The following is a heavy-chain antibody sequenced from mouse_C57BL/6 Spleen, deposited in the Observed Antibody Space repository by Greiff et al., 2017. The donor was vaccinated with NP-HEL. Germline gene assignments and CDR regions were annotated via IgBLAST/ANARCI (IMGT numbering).Heavy chain of an antibody. Sequence: EVHLVESGGGLVQPGGSLKLSCAASGFTFSDYYMYWVRQTPEKRLEWVAYISNGGGSTYYPDTVKGRFTISRDNAKNTLYLQMSRLKSEDTAMYYCARGGYDSSEDYAMDYWGQGTSVTVSS. V-gene: IGHV5-12*01. CDR1: GFTFSDYY. J-gene: IGHJ4*01. CDR2: ISNGGGST. CDR3: ARGGYDSSEDYAMDY. D-gene: IGHD2-4*01.